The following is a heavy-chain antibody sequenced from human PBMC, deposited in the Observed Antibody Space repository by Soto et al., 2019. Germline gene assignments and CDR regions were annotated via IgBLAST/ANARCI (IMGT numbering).Heavy chain of an antibody. CDR2: IYYSGST. D-gene: IGHD5-12*01. J-gene: IGHJ4*02. CDR3: ARGPYRGYSGYDSNY. V-gene: IGHV4-30-4*01. CDR1: GGSISSGDYY. Sequence: SETLSLTCTVSGGSISSGDYYWSWIRQPPGKGLEWIGYIYYSGSTYYNPSLRSRVTISVDTSKNQFSLKLSSVTAADTAVYYCARGPYRGYSGYDSNYWGQGTLVTVSS.